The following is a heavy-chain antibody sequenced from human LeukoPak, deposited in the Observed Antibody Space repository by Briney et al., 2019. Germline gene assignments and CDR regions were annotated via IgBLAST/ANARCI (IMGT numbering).Heavy chain of an antibody. Sequence: ASVKVSCKASGYTFTSYGISWVRQAPGQGLEWMGWISAYNGNTNYAQKLQGRVTMTTDTSTSTAYMELRSLRSDDTAVYYCARGCNRPSSTSCYTLYAFDIWGQGTMVTVSS. D-gene: IGHD2-2*02. CDR3: ARGCNRPSSTSCYTLYAFDI. CDR2: ISAYNGNT. CDR1: GYTFTSYG. V-gene: IGHV1-18*01. J-gene: IGHJ3*02.